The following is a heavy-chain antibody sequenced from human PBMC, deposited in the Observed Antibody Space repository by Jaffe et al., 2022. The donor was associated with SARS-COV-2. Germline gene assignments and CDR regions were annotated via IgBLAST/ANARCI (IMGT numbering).Heavy chain of an antibody. CDR3: ARGENVWGSYRLSLDY. Sequence: QVQLQQWGAGLLKPSETLSLTCAVYGGSFSGYYWSWIRQPPGKGLEWIGEINHSGSTNYNPSLKSRVTISVDTSKNQFSLKLSSVTAADTAVYYCARGENVWGSYRLSLDYWGQGTLVTVSS. V-gene: IGHV4-34*01. D-gene: IGHD3-16*02. CDR2: INHSGST. J-gene: IGHJ4*02. CDR1: GGSFSGYY.